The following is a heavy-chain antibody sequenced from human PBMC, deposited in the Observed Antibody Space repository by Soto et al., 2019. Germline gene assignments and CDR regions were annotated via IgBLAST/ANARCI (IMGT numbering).Heavy chain of an antibody. CDR3: AREAGYCSRTSCYRRAFDT. J-gene: IGHJ3*02. CDR2: ITTDGGSS. D-gene: IGHD2-2*01. V-gene: IGHV3-74*03. CDR1: GFTFSGHW. Sequence: EVQLVESGGDLVQPGGSLRLSCAASGFTFSGHWMHWVRQVPGKGLEWVSRITTDGGSSAYADSVKGRFTSSRDNAKNTLYLQMNGLRAEDTAVYYCAREAGYCSRTSCYRRAFDTWGQGTTVTVSS.